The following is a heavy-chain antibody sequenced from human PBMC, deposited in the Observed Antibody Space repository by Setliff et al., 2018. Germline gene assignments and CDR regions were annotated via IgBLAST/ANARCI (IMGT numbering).Heavy chain of an antibody. D-gene: IGHD6-13*01. CDR2: IVVGSGNA. CDR3: AGLWEQQLAPL. Sequence: SVKVSCKASGFTFTSSAVQWVRQARGQRLEWIGWIVVGSGNANYAQKFQERVTITRDMSTSTAFMELSSLRSEDTAVYYCAGLWEQQLAPLWGQGTLVTVSS. V-gene: IGHV1-58*01. CDR1: GFTFTSSA. J-gene: IGHJ4*02.